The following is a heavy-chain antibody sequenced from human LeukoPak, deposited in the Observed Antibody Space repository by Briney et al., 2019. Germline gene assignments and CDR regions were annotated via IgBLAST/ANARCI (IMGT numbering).Heavy chain of an antibody. D-gene: IGHD3-3*01. J-gene: IGHJ6*02. CDR3: AKETSFGVLTVLRYGMDV. CDR1: GFTFGTYA. CDR2: ISGGGGGT. V-gene: IGHV3-23*01. Sequence: PGGSLRLSCAASGFTFGTYAMSWVRQAPGQGLEWVSAISGGGGGTFYADSVKGRFTISRDSSKNTLYLQMNSLRAEDTAVYYCAKETSFGVLTVLRYGMDVWGQGTTVTVSS.